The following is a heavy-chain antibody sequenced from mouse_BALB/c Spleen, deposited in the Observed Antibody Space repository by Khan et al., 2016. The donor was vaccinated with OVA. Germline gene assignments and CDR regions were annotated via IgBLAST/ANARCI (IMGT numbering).Heavy chain of an antibody. CDR2: INPITVYT. J-gene: IGHJ3*01. V-gene: IGHV1-7*01. D-gene: IGHD1-1*01. CDR1: GYTFTSYW. CDR3: ARDYGRFAY. Sequence: QVQLKESGAELAKPGASVKMSCKATGYTFTSYWMHWIKQRPGQGLEWIGYINPITVYTEYNQKFKDKATLTADKSSSTAYMQLSSLTSEDSAVXYCARDYGRFAYWGQGTLVTVSA.